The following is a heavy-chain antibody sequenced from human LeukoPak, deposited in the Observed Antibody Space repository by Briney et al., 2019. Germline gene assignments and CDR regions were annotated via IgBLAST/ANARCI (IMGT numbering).Heavy chain of an antibody. CDR3: ARGFYSSGWSDY. CDR1: GFTFSSYA. CDR2: ISYDGSIK. V-gene: IGHV3-30-3*01. D-gene: IGHD6-19*01. Sequence: GGSLRLSCAASGFTFSSYAMHWVRQAPGKGLEWVAVISYDGSIKYYADSVKGRFTISRDNSKNTLYLQMNSLRAEDTAVYYCARGFYSSGWSDYWGQGTLVTVSS. J-gene: IGHJ4*02.